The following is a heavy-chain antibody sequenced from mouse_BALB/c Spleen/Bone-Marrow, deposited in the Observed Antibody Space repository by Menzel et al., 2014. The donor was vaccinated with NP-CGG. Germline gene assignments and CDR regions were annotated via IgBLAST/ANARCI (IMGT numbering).Heavy chain of an antibody. CDR3: ASYGYDYWYFDV. CDR1: GYSFTGYN. V-gene: IGHV1-39*01. J-gene: IGHJ1*01. D-gene: IGHD2-2*01. CDR2: IDPYYGGT. Sequence: EVKLMESGPELEKPGASVKISCKASGYSFTGYNMNWVKQSIGKSLEWIGNIDPYYGGTSYNQKFKGKATLTVDKSSSTAYMQLKSLTPEDSAIYYCASYGYDYWYFDVWGAGTTVTVSS.